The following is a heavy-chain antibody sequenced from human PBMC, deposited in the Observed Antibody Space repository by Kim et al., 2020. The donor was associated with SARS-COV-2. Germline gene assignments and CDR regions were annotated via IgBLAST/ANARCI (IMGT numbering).Heavy chain of an antibody. Sequence: SETLSLTCTVSGGSISSGGYYWSWIRQHPGKGLEWIGYIYYSGSTYYNPSLKSRVTISVDTSKNQFSLKLSSVTAADTAVYYCVSEMVRGVNPIVYGMDVWGQGTTVTVSS. CDR2: IYYSGST. D-gene: IGHD3-10*01. CDR1: GGSISSGGYY. J-gene: IGHJ6*02. V-gene: IGHV4-31*03. CDR3: VSEMVRGVNPIVYGMDV.